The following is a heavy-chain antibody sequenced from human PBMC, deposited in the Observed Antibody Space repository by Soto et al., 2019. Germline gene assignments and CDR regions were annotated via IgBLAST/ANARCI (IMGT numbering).Heavy chain of an antibody. Sequence: SETLSLTCAVSGFSISTGYYWGWIRQPPGKGLEWIATIYHSGTTYSNPSLKSRVTISVDTSKNQFSLKLSSVTAADTAVYYCARGLYYYDGSGYSPDYWGLGTLVTVSP. CDR3: ARGLYYYDGSGYSPDY. CDR2: IYHSGTT. D-gene: IGHD3-22*01. V-gene: IGHV4-38-2*01. CDR1: GFSISTGYY. J-gene: IGHJ4*02.